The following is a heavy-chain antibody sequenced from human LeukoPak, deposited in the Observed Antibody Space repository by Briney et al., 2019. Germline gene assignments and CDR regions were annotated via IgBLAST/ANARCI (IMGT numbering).Heavy chain of an antibody. CDR2: MNPNSGNT. V-gene: IGHV1-8*03. D-gene: IGHD6-13*01. CDR1: GYTFTSYD. CDR3: ASSAALSDAFDI. Sequence: ASVKVSCKASGYTFTSYDINWVRQATGQWLEWMGWMNPNSGNTGYAQKFQGRVTITRNTSISTAYMELSSLRSEDTAVYYCASSAALSDAFDIWGQGTTVTVSS. J-gene: IGHJ3*02.